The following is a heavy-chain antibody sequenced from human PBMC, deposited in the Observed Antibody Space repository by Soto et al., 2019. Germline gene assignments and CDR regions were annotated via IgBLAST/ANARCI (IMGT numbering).Heavy chain of an antibody. V-gene: IGHV4-30-2*01. J-gene: IGHJ4*02. CDR1: GGSISSGGYS. Sequence: QLQLQESGSGLVKPSQTLSLTCAVSGGSISSGGYSWSWIRQLPGKGLEWIGYIYHSGSTYYNPSLKSRVTISVDRSKNQFSLKLSSVTAADTAVYYCARASSVYDILTYFDYWGQGTLVTVSS. D-gene: IGHD3-9*01. CDR3: ARASSVYDILTYFDY. CDR2: IYHSGST.